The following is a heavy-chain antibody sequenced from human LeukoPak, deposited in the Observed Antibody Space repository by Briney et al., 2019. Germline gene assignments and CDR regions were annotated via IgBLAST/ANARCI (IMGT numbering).Heavy chain of an antibody. CDR3: AKDGTIVVVPAAIGNFDY. V-gene: IGHV3-30*02. Sequence: GGSLRLSCAASGFTFSSYGMHWVRQAPGKGLEWVAFIRYDGSNEYYADSVKGRFTISRDNSKNTLYLQMNSLRAEDTAVYYCAKDGTIVVVPAAIGNFDYWGQGTLVTVSS. CDR1: GFTFSSYG. D-gene: IGHD2-2*01. J-gene: IGHJ4*02. CDR2: IRYDGSNE.